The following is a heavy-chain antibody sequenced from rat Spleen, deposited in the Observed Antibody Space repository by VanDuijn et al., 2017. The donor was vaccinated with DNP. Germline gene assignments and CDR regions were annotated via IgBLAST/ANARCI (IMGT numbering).Heavy chain of an antibody. CDR3: TTFEGTNA. V-gene: IGHV5S10*01. J-gene: IGHJ4*01. CDR2: ITYDGSRT. CDR1: GFTFSDYN. Sequence: EVQLVESGGGLVQSGRSLKVSCAASGFTFSDYNMAWVRQAPKKGLEWVATITYDGSRTYYRDSVKGRFTISRNNAKNTLYLQMDSLRSEDTATYYCTTFEGTNAWGQRTSVTVSS. D-gene: IGHD1-11*01.